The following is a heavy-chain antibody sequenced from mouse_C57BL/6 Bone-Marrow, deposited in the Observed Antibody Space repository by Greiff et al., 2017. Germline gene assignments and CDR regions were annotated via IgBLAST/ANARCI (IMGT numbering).Heavy chain of an antibody. CDR2: IDPENGDT. CDR1: GFNIKDDY. D-gene: IGHD2-5*01. V-gene: IGHV14-4*01. Sequence: EVQLVESGAELVRPGASVKLSCTASGFNIKDDYMHWVKQRPEQGLEWIGWIDPENGDTEYASKFQGKATITADTSSNTAYLQLSSLTSEDTAVYYCTTSNYFAYWGQGTLVTVSA. CDR3: TTSNYFAY. J-gene: IGHJ3*01.